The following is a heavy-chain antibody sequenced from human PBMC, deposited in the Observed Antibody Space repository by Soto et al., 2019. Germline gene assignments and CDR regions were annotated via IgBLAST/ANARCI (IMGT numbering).Heavy chain of an antibody. CDR3: ATLRILVDPTG. D-gene: IGHD2-15*01. J-gene: IGHJ6*02. CDR1: GITFSTYA. Sequence: EVQLLESGGGLVQPGGSLRLSCAASGITFSTYAMRWVRQAPGKGLESVSVISESGGGTYYADSVTGRFTISRDNTKDTLYLRRNSLRAEDTAVYYCATLRILVDPTGWGQGTTVTVSS. CDR2: ISESGGGT. V-gene: IGHV3-23*01.